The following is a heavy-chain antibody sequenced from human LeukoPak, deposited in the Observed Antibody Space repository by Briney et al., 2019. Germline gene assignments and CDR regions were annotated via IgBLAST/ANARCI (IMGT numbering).Heavy chain of an antibody. CDR1: GFTVSSYA. CDR2: IWYDGSNK. V-gene: IGHV3-33*06. J-gene: IGHJ4*02. D-gene: IGHD3-3*01. Sequence: GGSLRLSCAASGFTVSSYAMHWVRQAPGKGLEWVAVIWYDGSNKYYADSVKGQFTISRDNSRNTLYLQMNSLRAEDTAVYYCAKEFLYDFWSGPPSFDYWGQGTLVTVSS. CDR3: AKEFLYDFWSGPPSFDY.